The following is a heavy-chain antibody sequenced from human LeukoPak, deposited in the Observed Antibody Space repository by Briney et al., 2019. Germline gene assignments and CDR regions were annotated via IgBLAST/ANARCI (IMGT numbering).Heavy chain of an antibody. V-gene: IGHV3-23*01. CDR1: GFTFSTYT. D-gene: IGHD2-2*01. CDR3: AKDNGERSDIVVVPAARIDY. CDR2: ISGSGGST. J-gene: IGHJ4*02. Sequence: GGSLRLSCAASGFTFSTYTMYWVRHPPGKGLEWVSAISGSGGSTYYADSVKGRFTISRDNSKNTLYLQMNSLRAEDTAVYYCAKDNGERSDIVVVPAARIDYWGQGTLVTVSS.